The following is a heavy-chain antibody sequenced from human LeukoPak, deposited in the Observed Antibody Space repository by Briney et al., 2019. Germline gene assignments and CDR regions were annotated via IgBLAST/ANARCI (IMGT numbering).Heavy chain of an antibody. V-gene: IGHV3-73*01. J-gene: IGHJ2*01. CDR2: IRSKRNNYAT. CDR1: GFTFSGSA. CDR3: TRRQSQGSSTPWYFDL. D-gene: IGHD6-6*01. Sequence: GGSLRLSCAASGFTFSGSAIHWVRQASGKGLEWVGRIRSKRNNYATAYAASVKGRFTISRDDSENTAYLQMHSLKPKDTAMYYCTRRQSQGSSTPWYFDLWGRGTQVTVSS.